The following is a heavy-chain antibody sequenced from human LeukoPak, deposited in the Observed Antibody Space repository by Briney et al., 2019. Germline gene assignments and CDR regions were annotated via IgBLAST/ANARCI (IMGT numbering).Heavy chain of an antibody. D-gene: IGHD3-22*01. CDR3: ARDTHTMIAGT. V-gene: IGHV1-69*04. Sequence: SVKVSCKASGGPFSSYAITWVRQAPGQGLEWMGRIIPILGIANYAQKFQGRVTIIADKSTSTAYMELSSLRSEDTAVYYCARDTHTMIAGTWGQGTLVTVSS. J-gene: IGHJ5*02. CDR2: IIPILGIA. CDR1: GGPFSSYA.